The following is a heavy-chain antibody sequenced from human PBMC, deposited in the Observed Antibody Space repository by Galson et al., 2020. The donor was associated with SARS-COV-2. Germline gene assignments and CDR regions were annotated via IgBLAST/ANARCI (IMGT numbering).Heavy chain of an antibody. Sequence: SETLSLTCTVSGGSVSSGSYYWSWIRQPPGKGLEWIGYIYYSGSTNYNPSLKSRVTISVDTSKNQFSLKLSSVTAADTAVYYCARDHIVVVTAHDYYGMDVWGQGTTVTVSS. CDR2: IYYSGST. CDR1: GGSVSSGSYY. CDR3: ARDHIVVVTAHDYYGMDV. J-gene: IGHJ6*02. V-gene: IGHV4-61*01. D-gene: IGHD2-21*02.